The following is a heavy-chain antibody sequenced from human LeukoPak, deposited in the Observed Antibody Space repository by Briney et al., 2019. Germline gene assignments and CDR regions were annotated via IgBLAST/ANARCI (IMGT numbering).Heavy chain of an antibody. V-gene: IGHV1-2*02. D-gene: IGHD6-13*01. CDR2: INPNSGGT. CDR3: ARDGYSSSWPYYYYYGMDV. CDR1: GYTFTGYY. J-gene: IGHJ6*02. Sequence: ASVNVSCKASGYTFTGYYMHWVRQAPGQGLEWMGWINPNSGGTNYAQKFQGRVTMTRDTSISTAYMELSRLRSDDTAVYYCARDGYSSSWPYYYYYGMDVWGQGTTATVSS.